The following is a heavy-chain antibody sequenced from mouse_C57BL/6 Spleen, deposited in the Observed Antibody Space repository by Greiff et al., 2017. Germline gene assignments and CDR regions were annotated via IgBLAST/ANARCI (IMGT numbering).Heavy chain of an antibody. Sequence: VQVVESGAELARPGASVKLSCKASGYTFTSYGISWVKQRTGQGLEWIGEIYPRSGNTYYNEKFKGKATLTADKSSSTAYMELRSLTSEDSAVYFWARSGDGNYVFAYWGQGTLVTVSA. CDR2: IYPRSGNT. V-gene: IGHV1-81*01. CDR3: ARSGDGNYVFAY. CDR1: GYTFTSYG. J-gene: IGHJ3*01. D-gene: IGHD2-1*01.